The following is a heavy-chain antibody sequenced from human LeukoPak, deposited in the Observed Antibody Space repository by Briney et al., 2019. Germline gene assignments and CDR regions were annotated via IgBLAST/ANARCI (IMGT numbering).Heavy chain of an antibody. J-gene: IGHJ4*02. CDR1: GYTFTDYY. CDR3: AAEAVLRFLEWLLLSY. V-gene: IGHV1-69-2*01. CDR2: VDPEDGET. Sequence: ASVKISCKVSGYTFTDYYMHWVQQAPGKGLEWMGLVDPEDGETIYAEKFQGRVTITADTSTDTAYVELSSLRSEDTSVYYCAAEAVLRFLEWLLLSYWGQGTLVTVSS. D-gene: IGHD3-3*01.